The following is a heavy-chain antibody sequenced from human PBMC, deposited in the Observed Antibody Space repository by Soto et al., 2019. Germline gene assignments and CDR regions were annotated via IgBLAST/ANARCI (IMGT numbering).Heavy chain of an antibody. CDR1: GYSISSGYY. D-gene: IGHD3-22*01. CDR2: IYHGGST. Sequence: SETLSLTCAVSGYSISSGYYWGWLRQPPGKGLEGIGSIYHGGSTYYTPSLNSRVTLSIDMTNNHVSLILNSVTAADTAVYYCARVGPWVPYYYDSSPYTFENWFDPWGQGTLVTVSS. CDR3: ARVGPWVPYYYDSSPYTFENWFDP. J-gene: IGHJ5*02. V-gene: IGHV4-38-2*01.